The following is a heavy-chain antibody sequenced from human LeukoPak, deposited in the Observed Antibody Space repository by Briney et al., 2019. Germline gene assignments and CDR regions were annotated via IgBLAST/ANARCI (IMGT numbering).Heavy chain of an antibody. V-gene: IGHV3-33*01. CDR2: IWYDGSNT. Sequence: GGSLRLSCAASGFTFSSYGMHWVRQAPGKGLEWVAAIWYDGSNTYYADSVKGRFTISRDNSKNTLYLQMNSLRAEDTAVYCCGRDPGDYSTAWDAFDIWGQGTMASVSS. J-gene: IGHJ3*02. CDR3: GRDPGDYSTAWDAFDI. D-gene: IGHD4-11*01. CDR1: GFTFSSYG.